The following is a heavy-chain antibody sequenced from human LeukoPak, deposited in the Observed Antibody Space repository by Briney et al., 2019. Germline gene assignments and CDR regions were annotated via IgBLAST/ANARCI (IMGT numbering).Heavy chain of an antibody. CDR3: ARDQEQWLARVFDY. D-gene: IGHD6-19*01. CDR1: GFTFSSYG. J-gene: IGHJ4*02. CDR2: IWYDGSNK. V-gene: IGHV3-33*01. Sequence: GGSLRLSCAASGFTFSSYGMHWVRQAPGKGLEWVAVIWYDGSNKYYADSVKGRFTISRDNSKNTLYLQMNSLRAEDTAVYYCARDQEQWLARVFDYWGQGTLVTVSS.